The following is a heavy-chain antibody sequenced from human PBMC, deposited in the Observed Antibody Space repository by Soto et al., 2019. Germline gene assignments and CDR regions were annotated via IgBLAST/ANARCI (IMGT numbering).Heavy chain of an antibody. D-gene: IGHD1-26*01. Sequence: LRLSCAASGFIFSSYTMHWVRQAPGKGLEWVGVITYDGSNQYYADSVKGRFTISRDNSRNMLFLQMNSLRPDDTAVYYCARAPSGSYPEFDYWGQGTLVTVSS. V-gene: IGHV3-30-3*01. CDR3: ARAPSGSYPEFDY. CDR1: GFIFSSYT. J-gene: IGHJ4*02. CDR2: ITYDGSNQ.